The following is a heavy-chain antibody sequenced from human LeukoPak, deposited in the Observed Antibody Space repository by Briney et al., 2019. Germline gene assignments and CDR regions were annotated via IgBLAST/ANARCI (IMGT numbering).Heavy chain of an antibody. V-gene: IGHV4-39*07. CDR1: GGSISSSTYY. CDR2: LYYSGST. J-gene: IGHJ5*02. CDR3: ARDSYGSGSYYYNWFDP. D-gene: IGHD3-10*01. Sequence: SETLSLTCIISGGSISSSTYYWGWIRQPPGKGLERIGTLYYSGSTYYNPSLKSRVTMSVDTSKNQFSLKLSSVTAADTAVYYCARDSYGSGSYYYNWFDPWGQGTLVTVSS.